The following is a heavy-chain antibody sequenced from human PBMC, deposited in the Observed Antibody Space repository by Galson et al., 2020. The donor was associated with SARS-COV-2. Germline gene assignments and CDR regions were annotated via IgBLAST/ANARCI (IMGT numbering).Heavy chain of an antibody. CDR2: NNPKSGGT. D-gene: IGHD3-9*01. Sequence: ASEKVSCKDSGYTFTDYYNHWVRQAPGQGLEWMGWNNPKSGGTNYAQKFEGRVTMTRDTSITTDYMELSRLRADDTAVYYCARLRYYDVLTGYIVDVWGQGTMVTVSS. J-gene: IGHJ6*02. V-gene: IGHV1-2*02. CDR1: GYTFTDYY. CDR3: ARLRYYDVLTGYIVDV.